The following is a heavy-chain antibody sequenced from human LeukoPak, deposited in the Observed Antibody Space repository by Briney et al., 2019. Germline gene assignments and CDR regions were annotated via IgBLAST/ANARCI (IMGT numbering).Heavy chain of an antibody. CDR1: GGSISGYY. Sequence: PSETLSLTCTVSGGSISGYYWTWIRQPPGKGLEWIGYIYYSGSTSYNPSLKSRVTISIDTSKSQFYLTLNSVTAADTAVYHCAREVVAAAEVDYWGQGTLVTVSS. CDR2: IYYSGST. V-gene: IGHV4-59*12. CDR3: AREVVAAAEVDY. D-gene: IGHD6-13*01. J-gene: IGHJ4*02.